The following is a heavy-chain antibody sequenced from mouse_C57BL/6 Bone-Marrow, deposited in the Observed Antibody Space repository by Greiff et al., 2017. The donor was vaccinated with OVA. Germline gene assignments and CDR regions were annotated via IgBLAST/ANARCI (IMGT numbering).Heavy chain of an antibody. V-gene: IGHV1-59*01. D-gene: IGHD3-3*01. CDR2: IDPSDSYT. J-gene: IGHJ2*01. Sequence: QVQLQQPGAELVRPGTSVKLSCKASGYTFTSYWLPLVKQRPGQGLELIGVIDPSDSYTHYNQPFKGKATLTVDTSSSTAYMQLSSLTSEVSAVYYCARGLGAESCFDYWGQGTTLTVSS. CDR3: ARGLGAESCFDY. CDR1: GYTFTSYW.